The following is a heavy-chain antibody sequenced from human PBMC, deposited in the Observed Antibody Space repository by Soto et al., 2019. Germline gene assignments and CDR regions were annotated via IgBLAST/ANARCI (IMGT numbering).Heavy chain of an antibody. J-gene: IGHJ6*01. CDR1: GGTFSMYA. D-gene: IGHD2-2*01. Sequence: SVKVSCKASGGTFSMYAISGVLRSALQWREGMGGIIPIFGTANYAQKFQGRVTITADESTSTAYMELSSLRSEDTAVYYCAREIIRVKGYCSSTSCLASRYGMDVWGQGTTVTVSS. V-gene: IGHV1-69*13. CDR3: AREIIRVKGYCSSTSCLASRYGMDV. CDR2: IIPIFGTA.